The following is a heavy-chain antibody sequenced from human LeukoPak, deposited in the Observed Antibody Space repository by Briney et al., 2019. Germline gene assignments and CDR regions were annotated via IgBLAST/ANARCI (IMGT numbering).Heavy chain of an antibody. V-gene: IGHV3-30-3*01. D-gene: IGHD4-17*01. CDR2: ISYDGSNK. CDR1: GFTFSSYA. J-gene: IGHJ3*02. Sequence: GGSLRLSCAASGFTFSSYAMHWVRQAPGKGLEWVAVISYDGSNKYYADSVKGRFTISRDNSKNTLYLQMNSLRAEDTAVYYCAREYDYGDSGAFDIWGQGTMVTVSS. CDR3: AREYDYGDSGAFDI.